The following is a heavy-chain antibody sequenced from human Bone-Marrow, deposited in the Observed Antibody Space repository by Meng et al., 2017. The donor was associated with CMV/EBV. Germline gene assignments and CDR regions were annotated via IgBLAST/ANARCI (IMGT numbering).Heavy chain of an antibody. CDR1: GFTFSSYA. CDR3: ARDGGLGQYSLLDY. D-gene: IGHD5-18*01. V-gene: IGHV3-30-3*01. Sequence: QVQLVESGGGVVQPGRSLRLSCAASGFTFSSYAMHWVRQAPGKGLEWVAVISYDGSNKYYADSVKGRFTISRDNSKNTLYLQMNSLRAEDTAVYYCARDGGLGQYSLLDYWGQGTLVTVPS. CDR2: ISYDGSNK. J-gene: IGHJ4*02.